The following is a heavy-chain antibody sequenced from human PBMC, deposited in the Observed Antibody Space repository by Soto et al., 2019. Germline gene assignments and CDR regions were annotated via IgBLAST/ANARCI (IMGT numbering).Heavy chain of an antibody. CDR3: ARGSPLLTGPYFDY. Sequence: QVQLQQWGAGLLKPSETLSLTCAVYGGSFSGYYWSWIRQPPGKGLEWIGEINHSGSTNYNPSLKSRVTISVDTSKNQFSLKLSSVTAADTAVYHCARGSPLLTGPYFDYWGQGTLVTVSS. CDR2: INHSGST. J-gene: IGHJ4*02. CDR1: GGSFSGYY. V-gene: IGHV4-34*01. D-gene: IGHD3-9*01.